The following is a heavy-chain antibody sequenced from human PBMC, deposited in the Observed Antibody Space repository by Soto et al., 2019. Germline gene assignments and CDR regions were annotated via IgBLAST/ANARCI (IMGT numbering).Heavy chain of an antibody. Sequence: WETLYLTCAFSVVSISSSNWWSWVRQPPGKGLEWIGEIYHSGSTNYNPSLKSRVTISVDKSKNQFSLKLSSVTAADTAVYYFASLTVNYYGMDVWCQGTTVTVSS. CDR2: IYHSGST. J-gene: IGHJ6*02. CDR3: ASLTVNYYGMDV. D-gene: IGHD4-17*01. CDR1: VVSISSSNW. V-gene: IGHV4-4*02.